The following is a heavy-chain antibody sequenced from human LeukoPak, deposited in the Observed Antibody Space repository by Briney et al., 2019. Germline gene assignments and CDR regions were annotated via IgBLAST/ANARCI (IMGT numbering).Heavy chain of an antibody. CDR3: ARGVYSGWYTHNWLDS. CDR1: GYTFTSYY. V-gene: IGHV1-2*02. CDR2: INPHNGDT. D-gene: IGHD6-19*01. Sequence: GASVKVSRKASGYTFTSYYIHWVRQAPGQGLEWMGWINPHNGDTNYEQMFQGRVTMTRDTSISTAYMELSSLRSDDTAVYYCARGVYSGWYTHNWLDSWGQGTLVIVSS. J-gene: IGHJ5*01.